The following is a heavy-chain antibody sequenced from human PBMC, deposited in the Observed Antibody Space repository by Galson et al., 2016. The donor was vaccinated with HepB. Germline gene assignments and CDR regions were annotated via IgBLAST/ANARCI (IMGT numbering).Heavy chain of an antibody. Sequence: SVKVSCKASGLPLSSNHISWLRQAPGQGPEWMGWISGYTGNTDSAQNVQGRLSMTMDKSTSTAYMELRSLTSDDTAVYYCARDRGLLGSLDFWGQGTMVTVSS. D-gene: IGHD2-15*01. V-gene: IGHV1-18*01. CDR3: ARDRGLLGSLDF. J-gene: IGHJ3*01. CDR1: GLPLSSNH. CDR2: ISGYTGNT.